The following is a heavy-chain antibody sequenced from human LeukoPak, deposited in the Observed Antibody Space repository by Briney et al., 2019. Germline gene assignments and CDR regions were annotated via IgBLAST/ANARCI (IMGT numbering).Heavy chain of an antibody. CDR3: AQKTPGTHPFDY. CDR2: INPNSGGT. V-gene: IGHV1-2*02. Sequence: VASVKVSCKASGYTFTGYYMHWVRQAPGQGLEWMGWINPNSGGTNYAQKFQGRVTMTRDTSISTAYMELSRLRSDDTAVYYCAQKTPGTHPFDYWGQGTLVTVSS. CDR1: GYTFTGYY. J-gene: IGHJ4*02. D-gene: IGHD6-13*01.